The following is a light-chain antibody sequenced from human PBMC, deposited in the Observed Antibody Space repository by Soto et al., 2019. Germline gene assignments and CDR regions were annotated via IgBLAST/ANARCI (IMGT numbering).Light chain of an antibody. CDR3: TSYPGSNIWV. V-gene: IGLV2-8*01. J-gene: IGLJ3*02. Sequence: QSALTQPPSASGSPGQSVTISCTGISSDVGAYNYVSWYQQYPGKAPKLMIYEVNKRPSGVPDRFSGSKSGKTASLTVSGLQPEDEADYHCTSYPGSNIWVFGGGTKVTVL. CDR2: EVN. CDR1: SSDVGAYNY.